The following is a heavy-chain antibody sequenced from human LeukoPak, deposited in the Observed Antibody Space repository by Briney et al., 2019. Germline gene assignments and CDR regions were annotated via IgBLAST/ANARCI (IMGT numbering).Heavy chain of an antibody. V-gene: IGHV1-3*01. CDR3: ARESLGSGWYFAADY. CDR1: GYTFTTYA. Sequence: ASVKVSCKASGYTFTTYAMHWVRQAPGQRLEWMGWINAGNGNTKYSQKFQGRVTITRDTSASTAYMELSRLTSEDTAVYYCARESLGSGWYFAADYWGQGTLVTVSS. J-gene: IGHJ4*02. D-gene: IGHD6-19*01. CDR2: INAGNGNT.